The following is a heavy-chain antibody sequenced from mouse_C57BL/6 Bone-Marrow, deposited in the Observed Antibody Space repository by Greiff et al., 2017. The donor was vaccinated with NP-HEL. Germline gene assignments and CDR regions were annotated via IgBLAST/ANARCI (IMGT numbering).Heavy chain of an antibody. Sequence: VQLKQSGPELVKPGASVKISCKASGYTFTDYYMNWVKQSPGKSLEWIGDINPNNGGTSYNQKFKGKATLTVDKSSSTAYMELRSLTSEDSAVYYFARDYGNHAYWGQGTLVTVSA. CDR3: ARDYGNHAY. J-gene: IGHJ3*01. CDR2: INPNNGGT. CDR1: GYTFTDYY. D-gene: IGHD2-1*01. V-gene: IGHV1-26*01.